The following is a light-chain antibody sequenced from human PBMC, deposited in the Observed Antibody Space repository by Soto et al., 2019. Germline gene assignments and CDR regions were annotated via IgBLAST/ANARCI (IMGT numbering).Light chain of an antibody. Sequence: QSALTQPASVSGSPGQSITISCTGTSSDVGGYKYVSWYQQHPGKAPKLIISDVIDRPSGVSNRFSGSKSGNTASLTISGLQAEDEADYYCSSYASSRLYVFGTGTKVTVL. CDR3: SSYASSRLYV. V-gene: IGLV2-14*01. CDR2: DVI. J-gene: IGLJ1*01. CDR1: SSDVGGYKY.